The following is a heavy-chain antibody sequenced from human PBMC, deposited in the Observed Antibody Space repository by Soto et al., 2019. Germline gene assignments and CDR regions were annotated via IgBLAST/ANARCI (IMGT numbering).Heavy chain of an antibody. J-gene: IGHJ4*02. Sequence: GPKVKKPGASVKVSCKASGYTFISYGISWVRQAPGQGLEWMGRISAFNGNTNYAQKVQGRVTMTTDTFTSTAYMELRSLRSDDTAVYFCAREDTAVALDYWGQGTLVSVSS. CDR2: ISAFNGNT. CDR1: GYTFISYG. CDR3: AREDTAVALDY. V-gene: IGHV1-18*01. D-gene: IGHD5-18*01.